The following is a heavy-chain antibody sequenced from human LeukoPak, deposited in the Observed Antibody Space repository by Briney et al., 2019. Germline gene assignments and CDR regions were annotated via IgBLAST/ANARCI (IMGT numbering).Heavy chain of an antibody. CDR1: GISFSGNW. CDR3: AFSNAFKV. Sequence: GFLRLSCAASGISFSGNWMGWVRQAPGEELEWVASIKYDGSAKYNADSVKGRFTISRDNAKNSLYLEMNSLTAEDTAVYYCAFSNAFKVWGQGTLVTVSS. J-gene: IGHJ4*02. CDR2: IKYDGSAK. V-gene: IGHV3-7*01. D-gene: IGHD2-8*01.